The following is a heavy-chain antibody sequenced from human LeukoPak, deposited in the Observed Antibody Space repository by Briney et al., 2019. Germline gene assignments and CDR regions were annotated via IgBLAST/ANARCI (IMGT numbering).Heavy chain of an antibody. CDR1: GFTVNSNY. Sequence: GGSLRLSCAASGFTVNSNYMTWVRQAPGKGLEWVSSIYSNTYYVDSEKGRFTISRDNSENTLYLQMDSLRVEDTAVYYCARRGDGGRAFDIWGQGTMVTVSS. D-gene: IGHD2-21*02. V-gene: IGHV3-66*01. CDR3: ARRGDGGRAFDI. J-gene: IGHJ3*02. CDR2: IYSNT.